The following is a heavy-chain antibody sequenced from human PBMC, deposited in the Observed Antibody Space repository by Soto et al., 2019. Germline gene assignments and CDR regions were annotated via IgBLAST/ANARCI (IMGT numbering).Heavy chain of an antibody. CDR2: ISGSGGTT. CDR1: GFTFSTYA. Sequence: EVQLLEAGGGLVQPGGSLRLSCAASGFTFSTYAMSWVRQAPGKGLEWVSGISGSGGTTYYADSVKGRFTISRDNSKNPLYLQMNSLRAEDTAVYYCAKGGSCSGTNCYRWFDPWGQGTLVTVSS. V-gene: IGHV3-23*01. D-gene: IGHD2-15*01. J-gene: IGHJ5*02. CDR3: AKGGSCSGTNCYRWFDP.